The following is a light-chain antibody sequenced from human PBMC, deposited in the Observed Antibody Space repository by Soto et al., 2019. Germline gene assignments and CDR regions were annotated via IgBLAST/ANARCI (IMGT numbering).Light chain of an antibody. CDR1: QDVSSK. Sequence: EMVVTQSPATLSVPPGERVTLSCRTSQDVSSKLAWYQQKPGQPPSLLIYDASTRATGTPARFSGSGSGTEFTLAVSSLQSEDYALYFCQQYIRWPLTFGGGTKVDIK. V-gene: IGKV3D-15*01. CDR2: DAS. CDR3: QQYIRWPLT. J-gene: IGKJ4*01.